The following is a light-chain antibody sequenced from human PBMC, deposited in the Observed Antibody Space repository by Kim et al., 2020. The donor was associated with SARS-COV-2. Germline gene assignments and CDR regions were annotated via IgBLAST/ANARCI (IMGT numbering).Light chain of an antibody. CDR3: SSFTDSNTWV. J-gene: IGLJ3*02. CDR1: DSDVGDYDY. V-gene: IGLV2-14*03. Sequence: QSALTQPASVSGSPGQSITISCTGTDSDVGDYDYVAWYQQHPGKAPKLIIYDVNGRPTGVSSRFSGSKSANRASLTISGLQPEDEADYYCSSFTDSNTWVFGGGTKLSVL. CDR2: DVN.